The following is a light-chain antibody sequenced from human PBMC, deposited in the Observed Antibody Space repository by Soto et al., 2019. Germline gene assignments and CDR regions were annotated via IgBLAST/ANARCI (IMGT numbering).Light chain of an antibody. CDR2: LGS. J-gene: IGKJ2*01. CDR3: MHALQAQYT. CDR1: RSLLHSNGYNY. V-gene: IGKV2-28*01. Sequence: DSVRTQSPLSLPVTPGEPASISCRSSRSLLHSNGYNYLDLYLHKPGQSPQVLIYLGSNRASGDPDRFSRRGSGRDLTLKISRVETEDVGRYYGMHALQAQYTCGQGTKREI.